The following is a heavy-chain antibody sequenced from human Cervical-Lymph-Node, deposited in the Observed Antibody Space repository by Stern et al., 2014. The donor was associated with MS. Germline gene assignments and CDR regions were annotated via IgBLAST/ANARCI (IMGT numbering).Heavy chain of an antibody. D-gene: IGHD4-17*01. J-gene: IGHJ4*02. CDR1: GYTFTSFA. Sequence: QVQLVQSGSELKKPGASVKVSCEASGYTFTSFAINWVRQAPGQGLEWKGWINSNTGNPTYAKGFTGRFVFSLDTSVSTAYLQISSLKAEDTAVYYCARDPHDYGDRFDYWGQGTLVTVSS. CDR2: INSNTGNP. V-gene: IGHV7-4-1*02. CDR3: ARDPHDYGDRFDY.